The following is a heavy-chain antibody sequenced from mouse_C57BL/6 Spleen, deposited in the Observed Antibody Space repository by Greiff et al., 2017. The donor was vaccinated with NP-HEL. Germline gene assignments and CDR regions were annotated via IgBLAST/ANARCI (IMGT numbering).Heavy chain of an antibody. Sequence: EVQRVESGPGLVKPSQSLSLTCSVTGYSITSGYYWNWIRQFPGNKLEWMGYISYDGSNNYNPSLKNRISITRDTSKNQFFLKLNSVTTEDTATYYCARGDNYYGEAWFAYWGQGTLVTVSA. CDR3: ARGDNYYGEAWFAY. D-gene: IGHD1-1*01. CDR1: GYSITSGYY. J-gene: IGHJ3*01. V-gene: IGHV3-6*01. CDR2: ISYDGSN.